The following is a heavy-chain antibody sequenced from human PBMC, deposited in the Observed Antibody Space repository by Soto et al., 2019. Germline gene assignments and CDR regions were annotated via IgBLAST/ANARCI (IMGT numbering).Heavy chain of an antibody. CDR1: GFTFDDYA. CDR3: AKDEVATMKAFDI. Sequence: EVQLVESGGGLVQPGRSVRLSCAASGFTFDDYAMHWVRQAPGKGLEWVSGISWNSGSIGYADSVKGRFTISRDNAKNSLYLQMNSLRAEDTALYYCAKDEVATMKAFDIWGQATMVTVSS. J-gene: IGHJ3*02. V-gene: IGHV3-9*01. CDR2: ISWNSGSI. D-gene: IGHD5-12*01.